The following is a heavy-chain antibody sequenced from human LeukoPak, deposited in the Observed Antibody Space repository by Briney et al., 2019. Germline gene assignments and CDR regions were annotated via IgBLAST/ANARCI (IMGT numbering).Heavy chain of an antibody. CDR2: IKQDGSEK. CDR3: ARDGSKKGAYCSGGSCYPVPNWFDP. J-gene: IGHJ5*02. D-gene: IGHD2-15*01. Sequence: GGSLRLSCAASGFTFSSYWMSWVRQAPGKGLEWVANIKQDGSEKYYVDSVKGRFTISRDNAKNSLYLQMNSLRAEDTAVYYCARDGSKKGAYCSGGSCYPVPNWFDPWGQGTLVTVSS. CDR1: GFTFSSYW. V-gene: IGHV3-7*01.